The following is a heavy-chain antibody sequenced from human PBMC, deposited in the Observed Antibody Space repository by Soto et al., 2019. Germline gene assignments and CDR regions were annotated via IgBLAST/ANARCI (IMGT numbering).Heavy chain of an antibody. CDR2: TFYRPKWYN. Sequence: QTLSLTCVISGDSVSSNSACWNWIRQSPSRGLEWLGRTFYRPKWYNDYAVSLKGRISINADTSKNQFSLQLNSVTPEDTAVYYCARVEYTESEYYEGMHVWVHGTTVTVS. J-gene: IGHJ6*02. D-gene: IGHD3-22*01. CDR3: ARVEYTESEYYEGMHV. V-gene: IGHV6-1*01. CDR1: GDSVSSNSAC.